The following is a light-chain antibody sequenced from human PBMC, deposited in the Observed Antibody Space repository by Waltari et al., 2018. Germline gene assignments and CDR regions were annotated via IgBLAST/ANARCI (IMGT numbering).Light chain of an antibody. CDR3: QQYNSYRT. Sequence: DIQMTQSPSTLSASVGDRVTITCRASHSVRNRLAWYQQKPGKAPKLLIYKVSSLENGVPSRFSGSGSGTEFTLTISSLQHDDFATYYCQQYNSYRTFGQGTKVEIK. J-gene: IGKJ1*01. CDR1: HSVRNR. CDR2: KVS. V-gene: IGKV1-5*03.